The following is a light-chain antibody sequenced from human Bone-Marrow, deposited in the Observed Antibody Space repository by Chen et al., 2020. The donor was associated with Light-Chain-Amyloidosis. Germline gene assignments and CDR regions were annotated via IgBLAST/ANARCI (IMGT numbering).Light chain of an antibody. Sequence: IVLPQSPGTLTLSPGEGANLPCRASQNISSNYLTWYQKKFGQAPRLLIYGSSSRATGSPDRFTGSGSGTDFTLTINRLEPQDFSMYYCQQYGTSPLSFGGGTELGSK. V-gene: IGKV3-20*01. J-gene: IGKJ4*01. CDR3: QQYGTSPLS. CDR1: QNISSNY. CDR2: GSS.